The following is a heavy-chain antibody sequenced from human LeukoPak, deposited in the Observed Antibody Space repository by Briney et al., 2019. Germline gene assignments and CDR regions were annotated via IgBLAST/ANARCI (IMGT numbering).Heavy chain of an antibody. V-gene: IGHV3-64*01. Sequence: PGGSLRLSCAASGFTFSSYAMHWVCQAPGKGLEYVSAISSNGGSTYYANSVKGRFTTSRDNSKNTLYLQMGSLRAEDMAVYYCARVQPGYTFDYWGQGTLVTVSS. CDR2: ISSNGGST. CDR1: GFTFSSYA. J-gene: IGHJ4*02. CDR3: ARVQPGYTFDY. D-gene: IGHD2-2*02.